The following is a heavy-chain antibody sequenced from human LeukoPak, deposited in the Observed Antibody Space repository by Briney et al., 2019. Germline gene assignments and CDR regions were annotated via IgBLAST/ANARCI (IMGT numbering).Heavy chain of an antibody. V-gene: IGHV1-69*05. CDR2: IIPIFGTA. J-gene: IGHJ5*02. CDR3: ARVGGGSSTWYGWFDP. Sequence: SVKVSCKASGGTFSSYAISWVRQAPGQGLEWMGGIIPIFGTANYAQKFQGRVTITTDESTSTAYMELSSLRSEDTAVYYCARVGGGSSTWYGWFDPWGQGTLVTVSS. D-gene: IGHD6-13*01. CDR1: GGTFSSYA.